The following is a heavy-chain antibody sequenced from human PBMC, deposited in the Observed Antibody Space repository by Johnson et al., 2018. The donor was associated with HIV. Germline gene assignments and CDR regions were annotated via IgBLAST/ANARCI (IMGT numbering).Heavy chain of an antibody. Sequence: VQLVESGGGVVQPGGSLRLSCAASGFTFSSYAMSWVRQAPGKGLVWVSVIYSGGTTYYADSVKGRFTVSRDNSKNTVYLQMSSLRAEDTAVYYCARGDYDSLTGYAFDIWGQGTMVTVSS. J-gene: IGHJ3*02. CDR1: GFTFSSYA. V-gene: IGHV3-66*01. D-gene: IGHD3-9*01. CDR2: IYSGGTT. CDR3: ARGDYDSLTGYAFDI.